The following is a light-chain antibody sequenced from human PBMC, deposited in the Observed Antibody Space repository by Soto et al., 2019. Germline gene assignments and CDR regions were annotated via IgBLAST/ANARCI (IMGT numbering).Light chain of an antibody. J-gene: IGKJ2*01. V-gene: IGKV3-20*01. CDR3: QQYGSSPNT. CDR1: QSVRSSY. Sequence: EIVWKQSPGTLSLSPGERATLSCRASQSVRSSYLAWYQQKPGQAPRLLIYGASSRATGLPDRFRGSGSGTDFTLTISRLEPEDFAVYYCQQYGSSPNTFGQGTKLEIK. CDR2: GAS.